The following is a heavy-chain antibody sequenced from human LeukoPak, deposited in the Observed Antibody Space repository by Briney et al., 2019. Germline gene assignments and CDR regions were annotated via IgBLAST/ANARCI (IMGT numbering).Heavy chain of an antibody. J-gene: IGHJ4*02. Sequence: PSQTLSLTCTVSGGSISSGGYYWSWIRQHPGKGLEWIGYIYYSGSTYYNPSLKSRVTISVDTSKNQFSLKLSSVTAADTAVYYCARVKGDIVVVPAAIYFDCWGQGTLVTVSS. D-gene: IGHD2-2*01. CDR3: ARVKGDIVVVPAAIYFDC. CDR2: IYYSGST. V-gene: IGHV4-31*03. CDR1: GGSISSGGYY.